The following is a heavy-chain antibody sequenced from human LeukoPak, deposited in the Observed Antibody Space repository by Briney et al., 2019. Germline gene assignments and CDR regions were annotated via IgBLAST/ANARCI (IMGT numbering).Heavy chain of an antibody. CDR3: ATTSPLDWFDP. V-gene: IGHV3-21*01. CDR1: GFTFSSYC. J-gene: IGHJ5*02. D-gene: IGHD2-8*01. CDR2: ISSSSSYI. Sequence: GGSLRLSCAASGFTFSSYCMNWVRQAPGKGLEWVSFISSSSSYIYYADSVKGRFTISRDNAKNSLYLQMNSLRAEDTAVYYCATTSPLDWFDPWGQGTLVTVSS.